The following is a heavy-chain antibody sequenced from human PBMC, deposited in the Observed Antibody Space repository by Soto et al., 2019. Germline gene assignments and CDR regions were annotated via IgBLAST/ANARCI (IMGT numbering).Heavy chain of an antibody. CDR3: AGVLFYYLDSLGYVDY. Sequence: QITLKESGPTLVKPTQTLTLTCTFSGFSLTTSGVGVGWIRQPPGNALECLALIYWNDDKYYSPFMENRLTVTNDTSNVQVVFTMTNMDPVDTATYYCAGVLFYYLDSLGYVDYWGQGTLVTVSS. J-gene: IGHJ4*02. CDR2: IYWNDDK. CDR1: GFSLTTSGVG. D-gene: IGHD3-22*01. V-gene: IGHV2-5*01.